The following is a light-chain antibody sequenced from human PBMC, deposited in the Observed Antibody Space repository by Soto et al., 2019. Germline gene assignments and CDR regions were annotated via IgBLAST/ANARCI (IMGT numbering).Light chain of an antibody. J-gene: IGKJ4*01. CDR1: QGISSY. CDR3: QQYYSYLFS. Sequence: AIRMTQSPSSLSASTGDRVTITCRASQGISSYLAWYQQKPGKAPKLLIYAASTLQSGVPSRFSGSGSVTYFTLTISCLQSEDFATYYCQQYYSYLFSFGGGTKVEIK. V-gene: IGKV1-8*01. CDR2: AAS.